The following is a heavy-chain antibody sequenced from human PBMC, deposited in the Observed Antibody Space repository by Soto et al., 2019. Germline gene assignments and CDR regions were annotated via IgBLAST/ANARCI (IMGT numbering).Heavy chain of an antibody. Sequence: SQTLSLTLAISADSVSSNSAAWNWIRQSPSRGLEWLGRTYYRSKWYNDYAVSVKSRITINPDTSKNQFSLQLNSVTPEDTAVYYCARDPGSSGWYAFDIWGQGTMVTVSS. D-gene: IGHD6-19*01. J-gene: IGHJ3*02. V-gene: IGHV6-1*01. CDR3: ARDPGSSGWYAFDI. CDR1: ADSVSSNSAA. CDR2: TYYRSKWYN.